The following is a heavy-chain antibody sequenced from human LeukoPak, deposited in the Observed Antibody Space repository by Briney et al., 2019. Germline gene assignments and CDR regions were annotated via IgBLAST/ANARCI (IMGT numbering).Heavy chain of an antibody. CDR2: INSDGSIT. CDR1: GFTFSNYW. CDR3: ARAAYSSTWYSRYFDL. J-gene: IGHJ2*01. Sequence: GGSLRLSCAASGFTFSNYWMHWVRQAPGKGLVWVSRINSDGSITSYADSVKGRFTISRDNAKNTLYLQMNSLRAGDTAVYYCARAAYSSTWYSRYFDLWGRGTLVTVSS. D-gene: IGHD6-13*01. V-gene: IGHV3-74*01.